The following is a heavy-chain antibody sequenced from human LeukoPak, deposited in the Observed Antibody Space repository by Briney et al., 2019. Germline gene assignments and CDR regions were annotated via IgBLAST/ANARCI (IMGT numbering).Heavy chain of an antibody. CDR1: GGSISTYY. V-gene: IGHV4-59*01. CDR2: IYHSGST. CDR3: ARGGAARLHFQN. Sequence: SKTLSLTCTVSGGSISTYYWNWIRQPPGKGQEWIGYIYHSGSTNYNPSLQSRVTISVDTSKNQFSLNLNSVTAADTAVYYCARGGAARLHFQNWGQGTLVTVSS. D-gene: IGHD6-6*01. J-gene: IGHJ1*01.